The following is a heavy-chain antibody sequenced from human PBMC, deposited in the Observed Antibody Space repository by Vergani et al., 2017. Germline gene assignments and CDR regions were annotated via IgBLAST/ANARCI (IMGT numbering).Heavy chain of an antibody. CDR1: GFTFSDYY. J-gene: IGHJ6*03. D-gene: IGHD2-15*01. Sequence: VQLLESGGGSAQPGGSLRLSCAASGFTFSDYYMSWIRQAPGKGLEWVSYISSSGSTIYYADSVKGRFTISRDNAKNSLYLQMNSLRAEDTAVYYCARRRRAAGMDDFYYYYYMDVWGKGTTVTVSS. CDR3: ARRRRAAGMDDFYYYYYMDV. CDR2: ISSSGSTI. V-gene: IGHV3-11*01.